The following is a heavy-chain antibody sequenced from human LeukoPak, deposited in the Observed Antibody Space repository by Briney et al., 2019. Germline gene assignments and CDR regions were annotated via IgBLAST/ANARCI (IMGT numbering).Heavy chain of an antibody. Sequence: SGPTLVKPTQTLTLTCTFSGFSLSASGVGVGWIRQPPGKALKWLALIYWDDYKRYSPSLKSRLTITKDTSKNQVVLTMTNMDPVDTATYYCALTYGGYWPVNYYFDYWGQGTLVTVSS. CDR2: IYWDDYK. CDR3: ALTYGGYWPVNYYFDY. D-gene: IGHD5-12*01. J-gene: IGHJ4*02. CDR1: GFSLSASGVG. V-gene: IGHV2-5*02.